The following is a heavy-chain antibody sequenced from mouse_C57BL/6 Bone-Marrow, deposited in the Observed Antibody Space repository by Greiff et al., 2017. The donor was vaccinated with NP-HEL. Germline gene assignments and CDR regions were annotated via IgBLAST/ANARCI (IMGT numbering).Heavy chain of an antibody. CDR3: ARSPLWLQRNYYAMDY. D-gene: IGHD2-2*01. Sequence: DVHLVESGPGLAKPSQTLSLTCSVTGYSITSDYWNWIRKFPGNKLEYMGYISYSGSTYYNPSLKSRISITRDTSKNQYYLQLNSVTTEDTATYYCARSPLWLQRNYYAMDYWGQGTSVTVSA. V-gene: IGHV3-8*01. CDR1: GYSITSDY. J-gene: IGHJ4*01. CDR2: ISYSGST.